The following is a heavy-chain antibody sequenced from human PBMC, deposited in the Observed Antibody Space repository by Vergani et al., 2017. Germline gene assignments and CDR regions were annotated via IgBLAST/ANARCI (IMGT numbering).Heavy chain of an antibody. V-gene: IGHV3-30*02. CDR1: GYTFGHFD. J-gene: IGHJ6*02. CDR2: IRYDGSNP. Sequence: QEQLLQSGGGVVQPGGSLRLSCIGSGYTFGHFDMHWVRQAPGKGLAWVAFIRYDGSNPQYIDSVKGRFTISRDNSKDTLFLQMNGQRPEDTGTYFCAKKGGSLYYYGVDVWGQGTTITVSS. CDR3: AKKGGSLYYYGVDV. D-gene: IGHD1-26*01.